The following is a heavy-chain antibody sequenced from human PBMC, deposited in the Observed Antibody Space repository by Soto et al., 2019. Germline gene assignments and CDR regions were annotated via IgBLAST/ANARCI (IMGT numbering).Heavy chain of an antibody. CDR3: ARLLTPVVPAATPTLDYYYYYGMDV. Sequence: EVQLVQSGAEVKKPGESLKISCKGSGYSFTSYWIGWLRQMPGKGLEWMGIIYPGDSDTRYSPSFQGQVTISADKSISTAYLQWSSLKASDTAMYYCARLLTPVVPAATPTLDYYYYYGMDVWGQGTTVTVSS. CDR2: IYPGDSDT. V-gene: IGHV5-51*01. CDR1: GYSFTSYW. D-gene: IGHD2-2*01. J-gene: IGHJ6*02.